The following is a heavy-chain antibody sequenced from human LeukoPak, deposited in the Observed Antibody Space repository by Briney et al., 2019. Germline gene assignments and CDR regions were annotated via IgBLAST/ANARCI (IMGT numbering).Heavy chain of an antibody. CDR2: INHSGST. J-gene: IGHJ6*02. CDR1: GGSFSGYY. CDR3: ARGRGRSYYYYYGMDV. D-gene: IGHD3-10*01. Sequence: ASETLSLTCAVYGGSFSGYYWSWIRQPPGKGLEWIGEINHSGSTNYNPSLKSRVTISVDTSKNQFSLKLSSVTAADTAVYYCARGRGRSYYYYYGMDVWGQGTTVTVSS. V-gene: IGHV4-34*01.